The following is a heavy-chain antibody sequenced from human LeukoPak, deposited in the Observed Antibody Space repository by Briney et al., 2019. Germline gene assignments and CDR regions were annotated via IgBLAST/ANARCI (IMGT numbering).Heavy chain of an antibody. CDR1: GYTFTSYD. J-gene: IGHJ6*02. CDR3: ARDPKESPSNDGRWVRAGGPYDERDV. V-gene: IGHV1-46*01. CDR2: NNPNGGST. Sequence: ASVKVSCKASGYTFTSYDINWVRQAPGQGLEWMGINNPNGGSTSYPQKFQGRVTMTRGTSTNTVYMELSSLKSEDTAVYYCARDPKESPSNDGRWVRAGGPYDERDVGGQGPTVTFSS. D-gene: IGHD5-12*01.